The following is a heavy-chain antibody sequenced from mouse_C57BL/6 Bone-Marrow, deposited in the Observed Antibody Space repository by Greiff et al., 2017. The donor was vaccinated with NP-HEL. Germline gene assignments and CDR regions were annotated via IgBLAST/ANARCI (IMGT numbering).Heavy chain of an antibody. CDR3: TRDVYYGNYAFAY. J-gene: IGHJ3*01. CDR1: GYTFTDYE. Sequence: VQLVESGAELVRPGASVTLSCKASGYTFTDYEMHWVKQTPVHGLEWIGAIDPETGGTAYNQKFKGKAILTADKSSSTAYMELRSLTSEDSAVYYCTRDVYYGNYAFAYWGKGLWSLSLQ. D-gene: IGHD2-1*01. CDR2: IDPETGGT. V-gene: IGHV1-15*01.